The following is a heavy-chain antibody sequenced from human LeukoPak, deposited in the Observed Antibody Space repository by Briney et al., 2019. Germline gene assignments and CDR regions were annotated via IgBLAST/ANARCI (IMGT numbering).Heavy chain of an antibody. CDR1: GFTFNNYG. V-gene: IGHV1-18*01. CDR3: ARDPSNTSGWYIYFDY. D-gene: IGHD6-19*01. CDR2: ISAYNGDT. J-gene: IGHJ4*02. Sequence: ASVKVSCKASGFTFNNYGISWARQAPGQGLEWMGWISAYNGDTHYEQKFQGRVTLTTDTSTRTAYMELRSLRSDDTAMYYCARDPSNTSGWYIYFDYWGQGTLVTVSS.